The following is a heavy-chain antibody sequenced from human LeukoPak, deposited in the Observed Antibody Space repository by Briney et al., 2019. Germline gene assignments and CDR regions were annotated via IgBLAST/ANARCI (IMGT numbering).Heavy chain of an antibody. CDR3: ARASRRSGAFDI. D-gene: IGHD4-17*01. CDR2: ISADNGDT. V-gene: IGHV1-18*04. CDR1: GYAFSTYS. Sequence: ASVKVSCRASGYAFSTYSISWVRQAPGQGLEWMGWISADNGDTNYAQKIQGRVTMATDTSTSTAYMELRSLRSDDTAVYYCARASRRSGAFDIWGQGTMVTVSS. J-gene: IGHJ3*02.